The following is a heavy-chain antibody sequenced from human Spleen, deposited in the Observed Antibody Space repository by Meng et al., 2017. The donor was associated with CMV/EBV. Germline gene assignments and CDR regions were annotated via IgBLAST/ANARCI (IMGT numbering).Heavy chain of an antibody. CDR1: GLPFSSYA. CDR3: AKADGLYYFDY. V-gene: IGHV3-23*01. J-gene: IGHJ4*02. D-gene: IGHD3-10*01. CDR2: ISGRGGST. Sequence: EVQRLGAGGGLVQPGGSRGLSCSASGLPFSSYAMIWGRQAPGKGLEWVSAISGRGGSTYYADSVKGRFTISRDNSKNTLYLQMNSLRAEDTAVYYCAKADGLYYFDYWGQGTLVTVSS.